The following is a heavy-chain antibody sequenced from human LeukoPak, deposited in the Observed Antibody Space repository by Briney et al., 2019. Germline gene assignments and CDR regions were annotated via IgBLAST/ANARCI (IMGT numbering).Heavy chain of an antibody. D-gene: IGHD3-10*01. Sequence: SDTLSLTCAVSGHSISSSNWWGWIRQPPGKGLEWIGYIYYSGSTNYNPSLKSRVTMSVDTSKNQFSLKLSSVTALDTAVYYCARNEWTTMVRGIPPIGYYYYYMDVWGKGTTVTISS. J-gene: IGHJ6*03. CDR3: ARNEWTTMVRGIPPIGYYYYYMDV. CDR1: GHSISSSNW. V-gene: IGHV4-28*06. CDR2: IYYSGST.